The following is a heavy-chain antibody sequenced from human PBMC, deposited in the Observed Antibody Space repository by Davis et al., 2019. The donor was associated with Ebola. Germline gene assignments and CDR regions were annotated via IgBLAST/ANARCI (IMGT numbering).Heavy chain of an antibody. D-gene: IGHD5-18*01. Sequence: GESLKISCAASGFTFSSYGMSWVRQAPGKGLEWVSAISGTRGSTHYADSVKGRFTISRDNSKNTLILQMNSLRAEDTAVYYCARETSMVVDWGQGTLVTVSS. CDR2: ISGTRGST. V-gene: IGHV3-23*01. CDR3: ARETSMVVD. J-gene: IGHJ4*02. CDR1: GFTFSSYG.